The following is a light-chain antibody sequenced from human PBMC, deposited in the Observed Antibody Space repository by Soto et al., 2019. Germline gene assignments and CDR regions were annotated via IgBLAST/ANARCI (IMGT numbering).Light chain of an antibody. CDR1: QRVSSN. J-gene: IGKJ1*01. CDR3: QQHGNWPWT. V-gene: IGKV3D-15*01. CDR2: DAS. Sequence: EIVMTQSPATLSVSPGEGATLSCRASQRVSSNLAWYQQKPGQAPRLLIHDASTRATGIPARFSGSGSGTEFTLTISSLQSEDFAVYFCQQHGNWPWTYGQGTKVES.